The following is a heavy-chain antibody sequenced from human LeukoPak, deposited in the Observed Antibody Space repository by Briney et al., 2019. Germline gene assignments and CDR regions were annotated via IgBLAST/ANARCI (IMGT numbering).Heavy chain of an antibody. CDR2: INHSGST. Sequence: SETLSLTCAVYGGSFSGYYWSWIRQPPGKGLEWIGEINHSGSTNYNPSLKSRVTISVDTSKNQFSLKLSSVTAADTAVYYCARESAIFGRVDYWGQGTLVTVSS. D-gene: IGHD3-3*01. V-gene: IGHV4-34*01. CDR3: ARESAIFGRVDY. J-gene: IGHJ4*02. CDR1: GGSFSGYY.